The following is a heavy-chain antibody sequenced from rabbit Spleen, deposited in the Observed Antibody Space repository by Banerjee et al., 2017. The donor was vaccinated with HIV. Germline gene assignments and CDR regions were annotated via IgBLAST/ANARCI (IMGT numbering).Heavy chain of an antibody. V-gene: IGHV1S7*01. J-gene: IGHJ6*01. D-gene: IGHD7-1*01. CDR1: GIDFSSYG. CDR2: IDPVFGIT. CDR3: AREVEIYTGYVGYGVPNYGMDL. Sequence: QSLEESGGDLVTLGGSLKLSCKASGIDFSSYGISWVRQAPGKGLEWIGYIDPVFGITYYANWVNGRFSISRENAQNTVFLQMTSLTAADTATYFCAREVEIYTGYVGYGVPNYGMDLWGPGTLVTVS.